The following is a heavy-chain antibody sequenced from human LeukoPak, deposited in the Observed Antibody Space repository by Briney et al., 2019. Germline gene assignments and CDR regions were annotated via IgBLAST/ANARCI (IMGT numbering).Heavy chain of an antibody. Sequence: SGGSLRLSCAASGFTFSSYWMSWVRQAPGMGLEWVANIKQDGSEKYYVDSVKGRFTISRDNAKNSLYLQMNSLRAEDTAVYYCARRSPYSSSRIPDYWGQGTLVTVSS. D-gene: IGHD6-6*01. CDR2: IKQDGSEK. V-gene: IGHV3-7*01. CDR1: GFTFSSYW. CDR3: ARRSPYSSSRIPDY. J-gene: IGHJ4*02.